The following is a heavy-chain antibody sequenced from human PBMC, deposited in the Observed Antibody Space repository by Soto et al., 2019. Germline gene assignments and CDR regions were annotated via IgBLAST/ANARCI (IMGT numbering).Heavy chain of an antibody. CDR3: ARESIDFWSGYYQNYFDY. D-gene: IGHD3-3*01. J-gene: IGHJ4*02. V-gene: IGHV4-59*01. CDR1: GGSISSYY. CDR2: IYYSGST. Sequence: SETLYLTCTVSGGSISSYYWSWIRQPPGKGLEWIGYIYYSGSTNYNPSLKSRVTISVDTSKNQFSLKLSSVTAADTAVYYCARESIDFWSGYYQNYFDYWGQGTLVTVSS.